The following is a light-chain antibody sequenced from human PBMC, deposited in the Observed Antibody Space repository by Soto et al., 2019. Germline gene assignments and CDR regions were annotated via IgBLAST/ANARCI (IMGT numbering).Light chain of an antibody. CDR2: VNSDGSH. J-gene: IGLJ2*01. V-gene: IGLV4-69*01. Sequence: QLVLTQSPSASASLGATVKLTCTLSSGHSSYAIDWHQQQPGRGPRFLIKVNSDGSHNKGDGIPDRFSGSSSGAERFLTVSSLQSEDEADYYCQTWGTGIRVFGGGTKLTVL. CDR3: QTWGTGIRV. CDR1: SGHSSYA.